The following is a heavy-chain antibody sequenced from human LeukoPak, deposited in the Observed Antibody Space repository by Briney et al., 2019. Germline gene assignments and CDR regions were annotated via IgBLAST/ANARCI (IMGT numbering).Heavy chain of an antibody. CDR2: ISGSGGST. J-gene: IGHJ5*02. V-gene: IGHV3-23*01. CDR3: AKIFGRGWFAP. D-gene: IGHD3-3*01. CDR1: GFTFSSYA. Sequence: GGSLRLSCAASGFTFSSYAMSWVRQAPGKGLEWVSAISGSGGSTYYADSVKGRFTISRDNSKTTLYLQMNSLRASETAVYYCAKIFGRGWFAPGGRGTLVTVSS.